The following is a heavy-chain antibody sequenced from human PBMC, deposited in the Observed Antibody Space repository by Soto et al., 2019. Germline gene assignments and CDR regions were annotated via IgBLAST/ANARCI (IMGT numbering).Heavy chain of an antibody. V-gene: IGHV1-18*01. J-gene: IGHJ6*02. CDR2: ISAYNGNT. CDR3: ARDHDFWSGYYPGGYYYGMDV. Sequence: QVQLVQSGAEVKKPGASVKVSCKASGYTFTSYGISWVRQAPGQGLEWMGWISAYNGNTNYAQKLQGRVTMTTDTPTSTAYMELRSLRSDDTAVYYCARDHDFWSGYYPGGYYYGMDVWGQGTTVTVSS. D-gene: IGHD3-3*01. CDR1: GYTFTSYG.